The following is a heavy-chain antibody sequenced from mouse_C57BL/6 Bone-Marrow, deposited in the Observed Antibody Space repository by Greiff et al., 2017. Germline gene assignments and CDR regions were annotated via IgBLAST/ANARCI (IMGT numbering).Heavy chain of an antibody. Sequence: QVHVKQSGAELVKPGASVKLSCKASGYTFTEYTIHWVKQRSGQGLEWIGWFYPGSGSLKYNEKFKDKATLTADKSSSTVYMELSRLTSEDSAVYFCARHGIDYYGSRHAMDYWGQGTSVTVSS. J-gene: IGHJ4*01. CDR1: GYTFTEYT. CDR2: FYPGSGSL. D-gene: IGHD1-1*01. V-gene: IGHV1-62-2*01. CDR3: ARHGIDYYGSRHAMDY.